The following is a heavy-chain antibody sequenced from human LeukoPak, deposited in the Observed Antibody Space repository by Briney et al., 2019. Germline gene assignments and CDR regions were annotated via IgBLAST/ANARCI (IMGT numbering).Heavy chain of an antibody. CDR2: IRSKAYGGTT. CDR1: GFTFGDYA. CDR3: AKAYSGYDYGFLGY. J-gene: IGHJ4*02. V-gene: IGHV3-49*04. D-gene: IGHD5-12*01. Sequence: PGRSLRLSCGNSGFTFGDYAMSWVRQAPGKGLEWVGFIRSKAYGGTTDYAASVKGRFIISRDDSKNTLYLQMNSLRAEDTAVYYCAKAYSGYDYGFLGYWGQGTLVTVSS.